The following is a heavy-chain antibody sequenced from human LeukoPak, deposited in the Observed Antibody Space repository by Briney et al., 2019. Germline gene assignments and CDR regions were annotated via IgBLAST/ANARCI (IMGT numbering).Heavy chain of an antibody. D-gene: IGHD1-26*01. J-gene: IGHJ4*02. CDR2: ICSGGST. Sequence: GGSLRLSCAASGFTVSSNYMSWVRQAPGKGLEWVSVICSGGSTYYADSVKGRFTISRDNSKNTLYLQMNSLRAEDTAVYYCARDWDSSHYFDYWGQGTLVTVSS. V-gene: IGHV3-66*02. CDR3: ARDWDSSHYFDY. CDR1: GFTVSSNY.